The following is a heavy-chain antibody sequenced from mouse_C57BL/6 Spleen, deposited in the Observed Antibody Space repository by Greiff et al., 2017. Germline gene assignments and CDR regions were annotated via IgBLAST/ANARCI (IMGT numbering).Heavy chain of an antibody. CDR3: ARGRDSNYDVYYFDY. Sequence: VQLQQSGAELVRPGTSVKMSCKASGYTFNNYWIGWAKQRPGHGLEWIGDIYPGGGYTNYNEKFKGKATLTADKSSSTAYMQFNSLTSEDSAIYYCARGRDSNYDVYYFDYWGQGTTLTVSS. CDR1: GYTFNNYW. V-gene: IGHV1-63*01. J-gene: IGHJ2*01. CDR2: IYPGGGYT. D-gene: IGHD2-5*01.